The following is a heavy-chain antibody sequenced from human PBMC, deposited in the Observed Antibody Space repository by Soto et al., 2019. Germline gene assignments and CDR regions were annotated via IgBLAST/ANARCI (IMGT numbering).Heavy chain of an antibody. CDR2: ISGSGGST. J-gene: IGHJ4*02. CDR1: GFTFSSYA. Sequence: RRLSCAASGFTFSSYAMSWVRQAPGKGLEWVSAISGSGGSTYYADSVKGRFTISRDNSKNTLYLQMNSLRAEDTAVYYCAKDHYDYVWGSYHPFDYWGQGTLVTVSS. D-gene: IGHD3-16*02. V-gene: IGHV3-23*01. CDR3: AKDHYDYVWGSYHPFDY.